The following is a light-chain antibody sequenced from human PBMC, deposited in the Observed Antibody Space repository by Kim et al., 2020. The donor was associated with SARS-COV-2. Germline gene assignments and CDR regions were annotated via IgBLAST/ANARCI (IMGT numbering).Light chain of an antibody. CDR3: QQYGRLIT. Sequence: LAPGERPALPCGASQSVTINSLAWYLQKPGQAPRLLMYGASSRATGIPDRFSGSGSGTDFTLTISRLEPEDVAVYYCQQYGRLITFGQGTRLEIK. V-gene: IGKV3-20*01. J-gene: IGKJ5*01. CDR2: GAS. CDR1: QSVTINS.